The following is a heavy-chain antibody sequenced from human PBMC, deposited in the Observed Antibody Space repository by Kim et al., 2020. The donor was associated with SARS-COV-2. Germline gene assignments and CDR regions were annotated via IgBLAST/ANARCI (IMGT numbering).Heavy chain of an antibody. D-gene: IGHD1-1*01. J-gene: IGHJ5*02. Sequence: ADSVKGRFTISRDNSKNTLYLQMNSLRAEDTAVYYCAKDLGTTKDLRFDPWGQGTLVTVSS. CDR3: AKDLGTTKDLRFDP. V-gene: IGHV3-30*02.